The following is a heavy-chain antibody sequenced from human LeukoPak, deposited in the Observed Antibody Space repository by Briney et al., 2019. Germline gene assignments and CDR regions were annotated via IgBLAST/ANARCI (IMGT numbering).Heavy chain of an antibody. CDR3: AKGVRFVVVPTGAGANWFDP. V-gene: IGHV3-30*02. J-gene: IGHJ5*02. CDR1: GFTFSSYG. CDR2: IRYDGSNK. D-gene: IGHD2-2*01. Sequence: GGSLRLSCAASGFTFSSYGMHWVRQAPGKGLEWVAFIRYDGSNKYYADSVKGRFTISRDNSKNTLYLQMNSLGAEDTAVYYCAKGVRFVVVPTGAGANWFDPWGQGTLVTVSS.